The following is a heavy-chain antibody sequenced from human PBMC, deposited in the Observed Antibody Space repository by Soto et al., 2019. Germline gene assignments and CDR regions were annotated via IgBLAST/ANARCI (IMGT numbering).Heavy chain of an antibody. CDR2: IYYSGST. V-gene: IGHV4-30-4*01. D-gene: IGHD3-10*01. CDR3: ARQITYYYGSGSLNWFDP. J-gene: IGHJ5*02. CDR1: GGSIISGDYY. Sequence: SETLSLTCTVSGGSIISGDYYWSWIRQPPGKCLEWIGYIYYSGSTYYNPSLKSRVTISVDTSKNQFSLKLSSVTAADTAVYYCARQITYYYGSGSLNWFDPWGQGTLVTVSS.